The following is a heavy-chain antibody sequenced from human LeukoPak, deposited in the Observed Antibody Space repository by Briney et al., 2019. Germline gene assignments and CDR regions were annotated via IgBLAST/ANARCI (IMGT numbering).Heavy chain of an antibody. J-gene: IGHJ4*02. CDR1: GFSFSSYG. CDR3: ANENYYDSSGYVDY. CDR2: IWSDGINK. V-gene: IGHV3-33*06. Sequence: PGRSLRLSCAVSGFSFSSYGMHWVRQAPGKGLEWVAVIWSDGINKYYADSVRGRFTVSRDNSKNTLYLQMNSLRAEDTAVYYCANENYYDSSGYVDYWGQGTLVTVSS. D-gene: IGHD3-22*01.